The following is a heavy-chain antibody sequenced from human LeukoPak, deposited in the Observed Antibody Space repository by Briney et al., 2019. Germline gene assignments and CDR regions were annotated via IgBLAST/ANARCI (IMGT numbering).Heavy chain of an antibody. CDR1: GFTFSDYY. V-gene: IGHV3-23*01. J-gene: IGHJ4*02. CDR2: ISGSGGST. CDR3: AKVGLSSSYGY. D-gene: IGHD6-13*01. Sequence: GGSLRLSCAASGFTFSDYYMSWIRQAPGKGLEWVSAISGSGGSTYYADSVKGRFTISRDNSKNTLYLQMNSLRAEDTAVYYCAKVGLSSSYGYWGQGTLVTVSS.